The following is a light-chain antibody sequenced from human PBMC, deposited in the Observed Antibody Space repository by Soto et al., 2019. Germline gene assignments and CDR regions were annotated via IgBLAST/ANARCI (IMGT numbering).Light chain of an antibody. J-gene: IGKJ2*01. Sequence: EIVLTQSPGTLSLSPGERATLSCRASQTVRNSYLAWYQQKPGQAPRLLIYGVSARATGIPDRFSGSGSGTDFTLTISRLEPEDFAVFYCQQYDGSLPYTFGQGTKPEIK. V-gene: IGKV3-20*01. CDR1: QTVRNSY. CDR3: QQYDGSLPYT. CDR2: GVS.